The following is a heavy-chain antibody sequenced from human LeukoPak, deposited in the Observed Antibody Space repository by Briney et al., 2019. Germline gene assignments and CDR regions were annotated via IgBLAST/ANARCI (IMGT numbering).Heavy chain of an antibody. CDR3: ARGYYDFWSGYYPFDY. CDR2: INHSGST. Sequence: SETLSLTCAVCGGSFSGYYWSWIRQPPGKGLEWIGEINHSGSTNYNPSLKSRVTISVDTSKNQFSLKLSSVTAADTAVYYCARGYYDFWSGYYPFDYWGQGTLVTVSS. D-gene: IGHD3-3*01. J-gene: IGHJ4*02. CDR1: GGSFSGYY. V-gene: IGHV4-34*01.